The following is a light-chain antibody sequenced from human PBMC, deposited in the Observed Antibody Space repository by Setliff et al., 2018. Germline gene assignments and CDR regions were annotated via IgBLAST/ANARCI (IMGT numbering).Light chain of an antibody. CDR1: NIGGKS. Sequence: SYELTQPPSVPVAPGKTARITCGGNNIGGKSVNWCQQKPGQAPVLVIYYDSDRPSGIPERFFGSNSGNTATLTISRVEAGDEADYYCQVWDSGSEHYVFGTGTKVTVL. CDR3: QVWDSGSEHYV. V-gene: IGLV3-21*04. J-gene: IGLJ1*01. CDR2: YDS.